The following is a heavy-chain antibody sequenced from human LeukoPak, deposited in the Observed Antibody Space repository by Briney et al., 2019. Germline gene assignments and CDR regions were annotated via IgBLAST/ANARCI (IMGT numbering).Heavy chain of an antibody. J-gene: IGHJ4*02. CDR2: IKQDGGEK. CDR3: ARPTGGYSSGWYQIEY. V-gene: IGHV3-7*01. CDR1: GFTFSSYW. Sequence: GGSLRLSCAASGFTFSSYWMTWVRQAPGKGLEWVANIKQDGGEKYYVDSVKGRFTISRDNAKNSLYLQMNSLRAEDTAVYYCARPTGGYSSGWYQIEYWGQGTLVTVSS. D-gene: IGHD6-19*01.